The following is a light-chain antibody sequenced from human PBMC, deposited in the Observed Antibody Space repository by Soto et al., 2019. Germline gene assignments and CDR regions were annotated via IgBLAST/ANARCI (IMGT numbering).Light chain of an antibody. CDR1: QSVTNSF. CDR2: GAS. J-gene: IGKJ5*01. V-gene: IGKV3-20*01. CDR3: QQYGSSPIT. Sequence: EIVLAQSPSTLSLSPGERATLSCRASQSVTNSFLAWYQQKPGQAPRLLVYGASRRATGIPDRFTGSGSGTDFTLTISRLEPEDFAVYYCQQYGSSPITFGQGTRLAI.